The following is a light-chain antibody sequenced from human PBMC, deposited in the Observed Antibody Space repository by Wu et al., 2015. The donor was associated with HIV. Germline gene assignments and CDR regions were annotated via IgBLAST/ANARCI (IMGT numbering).Light chain of an antibody. J-gene: IGKJ1*01. CDR2: GAS. Sequence: EIMMTQSPATLSVSPGEGATLSCRASQSISNNLAWYQQKPGQAPRLLIYGASTRATGIQAKFSGSGSGTEFSLTISSLQSEDFAVYYCQQYYYWPRTFGQGTEGGNQT. V-gene: IGKV3-15*01. CDR3: QQYYYWPRT. CDR1: QSISNN.